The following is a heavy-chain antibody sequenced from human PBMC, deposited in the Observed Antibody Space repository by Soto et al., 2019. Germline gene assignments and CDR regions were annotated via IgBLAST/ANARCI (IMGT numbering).Heavy chain of an antibody. CDR1: GFSLSTSGMC. J-gene: IGHJ4*02. CDR3: ARTRYYYGSGSYSPDY. V-gene: IGHV2-70*01. Sequence: SGPTLVNPTQTLTLTCTFSGFSLSTSGMCVSWIRQPPGKALEWLALIDWDDDKYYSTSLKTRLTISKDTSKNQVVLTMTNMDPVDTATYYCARTRYYYGSGSYSPDYWGQGTLVTVSS. CDR2: IDWDDDK. D-gene: IGHD3-10*01.